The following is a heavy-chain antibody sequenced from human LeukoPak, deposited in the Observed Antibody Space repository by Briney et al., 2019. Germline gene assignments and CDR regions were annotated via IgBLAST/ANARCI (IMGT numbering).Heavy chain of an antibody. CDR2: IYTSGST. CDR1: SGSISSYY. CDR3: ASYSSSTWYGLDY. J-gene: IGHJ4*02. D-gene: IGHD6-13*01. Sequence: SETLSLTCTVSSGSISSYYWSWIRQPAAKGLEWIGRIYTSGSTDYNPSLKSRVTMSVDTSKNQFSLKLSSVTAADTAVYYCASYSSSTWYGLDYWGQGTLVTVSS. V-gene: IGHV4-4*07.